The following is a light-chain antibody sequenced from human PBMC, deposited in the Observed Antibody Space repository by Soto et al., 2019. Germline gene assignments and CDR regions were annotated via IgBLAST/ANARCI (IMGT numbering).Light chain of an antibody. V-gene: IGLV8-61*01. Sequence: QTVVTQEPSFSVSPGRTVTLTCGLSSGSVSTSYYPSWYQQTPGQAPRTLIYSTNTRSSGVPDRFSGSILGNKAALTIKWAQADDESDYYCVLYMGSGIWVFGGGTKLTVL. CDR1: SGSVSTSYY. CDR3: VLYMGSGIWV. CDR2: STN. J-gene: IGLJ3*02.